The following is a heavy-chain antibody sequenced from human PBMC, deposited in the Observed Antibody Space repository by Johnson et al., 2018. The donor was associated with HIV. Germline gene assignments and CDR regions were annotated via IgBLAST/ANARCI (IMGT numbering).Heavy chain of an antibody. Sequence: QVQLVESGGGVVQPGRSLRLSCAASGFTFSSYGMHWVRQAPGKGLQWVAVIWYDGNNKYYADSVKGRFTISRDNSKNTLYLKMNSLRAEDTAVYYCARGEGVLGERQGAFDIWGQGTMVTVSS. CDR3: ARGEGVLGERQGAFDI. CDR1: GFTFSSYG. V-gene: IGHV3-33*01. D-gene: IGHD1-1*01. CDR2: IWYDGNNK. J-gene: IGHJ3*02.